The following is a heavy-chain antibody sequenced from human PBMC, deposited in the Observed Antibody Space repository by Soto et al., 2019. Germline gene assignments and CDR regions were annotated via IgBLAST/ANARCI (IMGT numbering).Heavy chain of an antibody. Sequence: EVQLVESGGGLVKPGGSLRVSCAASGFNFSRYSMNWVRQAPGQGLEWVSSISTRSDHIYYADSMKGRFTISRDNAKKSLYLQMNSLRAEDTAVYYCARDSRVRYDTTDVNGMDVWGQGTTVTVSS. CDR2: ISTRSDHI. CDR3: ARDSRVRYDTTDVNGMDV. V-gene: IGHV3-21*02. J-gene: IGHJ6*02. CDR1: GFNFSRYS. D-gene: IGHD1-1*01.